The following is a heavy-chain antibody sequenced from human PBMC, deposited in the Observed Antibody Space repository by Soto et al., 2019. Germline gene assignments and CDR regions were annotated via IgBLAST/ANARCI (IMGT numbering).Heavy chain of an antibody. CDR2: IIPVFGTV. J-gene: IGHJ5*02. Sequence: QVRLVQSGAEVKKPGSSVKVSCKASGGTFSNYAITWLRLAPGQGLEWLGGIIPVFGTVNYAQKFLGRVTITADESTSTAYMELNRLRSEDTAVYYCARDNPYTNSFGNWFDPWGQGTLVIVS. V-gene: IGHV1-69*01. CDR1: GGTFSNYA. D-gene: IGHD6-13*01. CDR3: ARDNPYTNSFGNWFDP.